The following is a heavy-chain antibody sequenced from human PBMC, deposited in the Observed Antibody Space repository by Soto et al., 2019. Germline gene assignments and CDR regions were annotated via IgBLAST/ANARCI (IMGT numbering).Heavy chain of an antibody. CDR2: IYNNGNT. D-gene: IGHD2-2*01. V-gene: IGHV4-39*01. CDR1: GGAISSSGYY. J-gene: IGHJ4*02. CDR3: ASRYCPSSSCNWIGNY. Sequence: SETLSLTCTVSGGAISSSGYYWGWIRQPPGKGLEWIGSIYNNGNTYHSPSLKSRVTISVDTSKNQFSLKVSSVTAADTAMYYCASRYCPSSSCNWIGNYWGQGTLVTVSS.